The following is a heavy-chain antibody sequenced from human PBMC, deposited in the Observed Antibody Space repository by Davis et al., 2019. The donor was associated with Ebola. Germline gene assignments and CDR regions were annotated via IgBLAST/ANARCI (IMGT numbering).Heavy chain of an antibody. CDR1: GYTFTNYD. D-gene: IGHD2-2*01. Sequence: ASVMVSCKASGYTFTNYDIAWVRQAPGQGLEWLGIINPGGGSTTYAQKFQGRVTMTRDTSTSTVYMDLSSLRSEDTAVYYCARLGQQLLLGDWDYWGQGTLVTVSS. V-gene: IGHV1-46*01. J-gene: IGHJ4*02. CDR2: INPGGGST. CDR3: ARLGQQLLLGDWDY.